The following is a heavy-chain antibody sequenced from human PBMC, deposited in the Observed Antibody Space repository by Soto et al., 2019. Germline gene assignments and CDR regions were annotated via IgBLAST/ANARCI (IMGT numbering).Heavy chain of an antibody. V-gene: IGHV1-69*01. CDR1: GGTFSSYA. Sequence: QVQLVQSGAEVKKPGSSVKVSCKASGGTFSSYAISWVRQAPGQGLVWMGGIIPIFGTANYAQKFQGRVTNTADESTSTAYMELSSLRSEDTAVYYCASDLGGVMVRGVLGYWGQGTLVTVSS. J-gene: IGHJ4*02. CDR3: ASDLGGVMVRGVLGY. CDR2: IIPIFGTA. D-gene: IGHD3-10*01.